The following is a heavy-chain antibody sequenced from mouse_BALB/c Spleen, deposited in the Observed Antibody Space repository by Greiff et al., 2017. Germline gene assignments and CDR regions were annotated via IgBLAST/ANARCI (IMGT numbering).Heavy chain of an antibody. V-gene: IGHV3-2*02. CDR2: ISYSGST. CDR1: GYSITSDYA. CDR3: ASTSYYGNYPYAMDY. D-gene: IGHD2-10*01. J-gene: IGHJ4*01. Sequence: VQLKQSGPGLVKPSQSLSLTCTVTGYSITSDYAWNWIRQFPGNKLEWMGYISYSGSTSYNPSLKSRISITRDTSKNQFFLQLNTVTTEDTATYYCASTSYYGNYPYAMDYWGQGTSVTVSS.